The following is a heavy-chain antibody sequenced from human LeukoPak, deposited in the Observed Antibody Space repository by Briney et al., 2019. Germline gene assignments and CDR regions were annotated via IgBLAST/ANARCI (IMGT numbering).Heavy chain of an antibody. CDR2: IKTDGSEK. CDR3: AKDHGGYSYGYTDYFDY. CDR1: GFTFSDYW. D-gene: IGHD5-18*01. J-gene: IGHJ4*02. V-gene: IGHV3-7*01. Sequence: GGSLRLSCAASGFTFSDYWMTWVRQAPGKGLEWLANIKTDGSEKYYVDSVKGRFTISRDNANNSLYLQMNSLRVEDTAVYFCAKDHGGYSYGYTDYFDYWGQGTLVTVSS.